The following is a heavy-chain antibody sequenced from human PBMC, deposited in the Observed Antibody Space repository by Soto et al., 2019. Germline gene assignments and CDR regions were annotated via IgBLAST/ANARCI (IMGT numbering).Heavy chain of an antibody. D-gene: IGHD3-16*01. CDR3: TTDWGSGTHYARAFDV. CDR2: IRSNIDGATT. Sequence: EVLLVESGGGLAKPGGSLRLSCAASGFAFKYARMTWVRQAPGKGLEWVGHIRSNIDGATTAYAAPVKGRFTISRDESKNTVDLQMNSLITEDTAVYYCTTDWGSGTHYARAFDVWGQGTMVTVSS. CDR1: GFAFKYAR. V-gene: IGHV3-15*01. J-gene: IGHJ3*01.